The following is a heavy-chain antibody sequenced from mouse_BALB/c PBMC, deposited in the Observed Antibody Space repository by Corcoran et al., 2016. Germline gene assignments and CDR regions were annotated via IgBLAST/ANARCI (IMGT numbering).Heavy chain of an antibody. D-gene: IGHD1-1*01. CDR1: GYTFTDYN. CDR2: INPNNGGT. V-gene: IGHV1-18*01. CDR3: ARSITTVVAKDYFDY. Sequence: EVLLQQSGPELVKPGASVKIPCKAYGYTFTDYNMDWVKQSHGKSLEWIGDINPNNGGTIYNQKFKGKATLTVDKSSSTAYMELRSLTSEDTAVYYCARSITTVVAKDYFDYWGQGTTLTVSS. J-gene: IGHJ2*01.